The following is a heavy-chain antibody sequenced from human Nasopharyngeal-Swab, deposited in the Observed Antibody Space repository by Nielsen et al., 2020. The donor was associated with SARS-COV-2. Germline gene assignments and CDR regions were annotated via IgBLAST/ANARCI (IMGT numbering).Heavy chain of an antibody. Sequence: GESLKISCAASGFSFSIYGMSWVRQAPGKGLEWVSYIGSDYHNVHYADSVKGRFIISRDNGKNSMYLQMNSLRDDDTALYYCARDVSYYDRSGHDVFDIWGQGTMVTVSS. D-gene: IGHD3-16*01. CDR1: GFSFSIYG. CDR3: ARDVSYYDRSGHDVFDI. J-gene: IGHJ3*02. CDR2: IGSDYHNV. V-gene: IGHV3-48*02.